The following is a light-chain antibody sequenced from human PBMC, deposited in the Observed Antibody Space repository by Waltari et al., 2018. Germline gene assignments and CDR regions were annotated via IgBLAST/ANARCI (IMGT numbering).Light chain of an antibody. J-gene: IGLJ3*02. CDR1: ISNIGSSNL. CDR3: CSYAGSNSWV. V-gene: IGLV2-23*02. CDR2: DVY. Sequence: QSALIQPASVSGSPGQSITISCTGTISNIGSSNLFSWYQQYPGQAPKVMIYDVYKRPSGVSNRFSGSKSGNTASLTISGLQAEDETDYYCCSYAGSNSWVFGGGTKVTVL.